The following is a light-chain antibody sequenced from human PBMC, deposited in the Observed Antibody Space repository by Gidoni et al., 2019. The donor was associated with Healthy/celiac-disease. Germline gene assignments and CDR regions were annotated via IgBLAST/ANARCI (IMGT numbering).Light chain of an antibody. CDR1: KLGDKY. Sequence: SYALTQPPSVSVSPGQTASITCSGEKLGDKYACCYQQKPGQSPFLLIYQDSKRPPGIPARFSGSTSGNTATLLISGTQAMDEADYYCQAWDSSRVVFGGGTKLTVL. V-gene: IGLV3-1*01. CDR2: QDS. J-gene: IGLJ2*01. CDR3: QAWDSSRVV.